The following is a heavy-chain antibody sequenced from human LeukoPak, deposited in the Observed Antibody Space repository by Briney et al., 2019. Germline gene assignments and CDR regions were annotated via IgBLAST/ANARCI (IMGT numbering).Heavy chain of an antibody. CDR2: IYHSGST. Sequence: PSGTLSLTCAVSGGSISSSNWWSWVRHPPGKGLEWIGEIYHSGSTNYNPSLKSRVTISVDKSKNQFSLKLSSMTAADTAVYYCSRDLLDWPESLDIWDQGTMVTVSS. CDR1: GGSISSSNW. CDR3: SRDLLDWPESLDI. D-gene: IGHD1-14*01. J-gene: IGHJ3*02. V-gene: IGHV4-4*02.